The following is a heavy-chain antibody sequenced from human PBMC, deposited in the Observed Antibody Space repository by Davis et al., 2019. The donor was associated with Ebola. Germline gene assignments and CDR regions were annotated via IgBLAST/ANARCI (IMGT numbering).Heavy chain of an antibody. CDR2: INPNSGGT. CDR1: GYTFTGYY. J-gene: IGHJ6*03. V-gene: IGHV1-2*02. Sequence: ASVKVSCKASGYTFTGYYMNWVRQASGQGLEWMGWINPNSGGTNYAQKFQGRVTMTTDTSTSTAYMELRSLRSDDTAVYYCARAQGGEVAARWGNYYMDVWGKGTTVTVSS. CDR3: ARAQGGEVAARWGNYYMDV. D-gene: IGHD6-19*01.